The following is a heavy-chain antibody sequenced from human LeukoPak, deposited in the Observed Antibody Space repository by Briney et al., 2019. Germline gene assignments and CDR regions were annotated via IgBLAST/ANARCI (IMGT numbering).Heavy chain of an antibody. J-gene: IGHJ4*02. V-gene: IGHV4-31*01. CDR3: ARADYGLDPSYFDY. CDR2: IYYSGST. CDR1: GGSISSGGYY. D-gene: IGHD4-17*01. Sequence: SQTLSLTCTVSGGSISSGGYYWSWIRQHPGKGLEWIGYIYYSGSTYYNLSLKSLVTISVDTSKNQLSLKLSSVTAADTAVYYCARADYGLDPSYFDYWGQGTLVTVSS.